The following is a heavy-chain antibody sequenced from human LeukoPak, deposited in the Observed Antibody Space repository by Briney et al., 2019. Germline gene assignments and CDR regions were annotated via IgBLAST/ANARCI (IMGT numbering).Heavy chain of an antibody. V-gene: IGHV4-59*01. CDR2: VYYSGST. Sequence: SETLSLTCTVFGGSISSYYWSWIRQPPGKGLESIGYVYYSGSTTYNPSLKSRVTISVDTSKDQFSLKLSSVTAADTAVYYCARAPYSSGFYFFDPWGQGTLVTVSS. CDR1: GGSISSYY. J-gene: IGHJ5*02. D-gene: IGHD3-22*01. CDR3: ARAPYSSGFYFFDP.